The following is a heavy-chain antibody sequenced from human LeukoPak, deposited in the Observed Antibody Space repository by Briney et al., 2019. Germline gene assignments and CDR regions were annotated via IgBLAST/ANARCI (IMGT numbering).Heavy chain of an antibody. CDR2: VYYTGST. CDR1: GGSVTSGGFY. J-gene: IGHJ5*02. CDR3: ARHSGSGSLSRPFDP. V-gene: IGHV4-39*01. D-gene: IGHD3-10*01. Sequence: SETLSLTCNVSGGSVTSGGFYWGWLPQPPGKGPEWIATVYYTGSTYYNPSLKSRVTISIDTSKNQFSLRLTSVTATDTAVYYCARHSGSGSLSRPFDPWGQGTLVTVSS.